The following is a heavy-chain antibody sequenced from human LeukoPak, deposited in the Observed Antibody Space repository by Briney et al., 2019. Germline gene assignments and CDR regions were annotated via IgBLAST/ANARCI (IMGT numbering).Heavy chain of an antibody. D-gene: IGHD1-1*01. CDR3: ASNSHRVHVFTFDY. CDR2: TYYRSKWYN. V-gene: IGHV6-1*01. Sequence: SQTLSLTCAISGDSVSSNSAAWNWIRQSPSRGLEWLGRTYYRSKWYNDYAVSVKSRITINPDTSKNQFSLQLNSVTPEDTAVYYCASNSHRVHVFTFDYWGQGTLVTVSS. J-gene: IGHJ4*02. CDR1: GDSVSSNSAA.